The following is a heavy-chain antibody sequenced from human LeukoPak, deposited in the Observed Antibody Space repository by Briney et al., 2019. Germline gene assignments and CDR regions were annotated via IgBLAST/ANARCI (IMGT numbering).Heavy chain of an antibody. V-gene: IGHV4-59*08. CDR1: GGSISSYY. D-gene: IGHD3-22*01. CDR3: ARSQGPTMMGY. CDR2: IYYSGST. J-gene: IGHJ4*02. Sequence: SETLSLTCTVSGGSISSYYWSWIRQPPGKGLEWIGYIYYSGSTNYNPSLKSRVTISVDTSKNQFSLKLSSVTAADTAMYYCARSQGPTMMGYWGQGTLVTVSS.